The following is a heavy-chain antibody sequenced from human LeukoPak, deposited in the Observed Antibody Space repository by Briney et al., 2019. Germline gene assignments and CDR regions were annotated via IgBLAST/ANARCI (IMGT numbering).Heavy chain of an antibody. CDR3: AEDLTGDLGDY. Sequence: PGGSLRLSCAASGFTFSSYGMHWVRQAPGKGLEWVAVISYDGSNKYYADSVKGRFTISRDNSKNTLYLQMNSLRAEDTAVYYCAEDLTGDLGDYWGQGTLVTVSS. V-gene: IGHV3-30*18. CDR2: ISYDGSNK. J-gene: IGHJ4*02. CDR1: GFTFSSYG. D-gene: IGHD2-21*02.